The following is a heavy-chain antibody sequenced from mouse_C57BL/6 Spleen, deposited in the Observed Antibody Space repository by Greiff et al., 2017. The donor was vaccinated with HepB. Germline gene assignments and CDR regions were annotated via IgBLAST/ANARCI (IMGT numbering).Heavy chain of an antibody. CDR1: GYTFTDYY. J-gene: IGHJ2*01. D-gene: IGHD2-3*01. CDR2: INPNNGGT. V-gene: IGHV1-26*01. Sequence: EVQLQQSGPELVKPGASVKISCKASGYTFTDYYMNWVKQSHGKSLEWIGDINPNNGGTSYNQKFKGKATLTVDKSSSTAYMELRSLTSEDSAVYYCARGWLLQTCDYWGQGTTLTVSS. CDR3: ARGWLLQTCDY.